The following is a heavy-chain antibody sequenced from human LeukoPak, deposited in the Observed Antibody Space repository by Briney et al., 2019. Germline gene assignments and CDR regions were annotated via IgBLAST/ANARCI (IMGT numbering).Heavy chain of an antibody. V-gene: IGHV3-48*01. Sequence: GGSLRLSCAASGFTFSSYNMNWVRQAPGKGLEWVSYIGISSSTIDYADSVKGRFTISRDNAKNSLYLQMNSLRAEDTAVYYCARQRRWLQCFDYWGQGTLVTVSS. CDR3: ARQRRWLQCFDY. CDR2: IGISSSTI. D-gene: IGHD5-24*01. CDR1: GFTFSSYN. J-gene: IGHJ4*02.